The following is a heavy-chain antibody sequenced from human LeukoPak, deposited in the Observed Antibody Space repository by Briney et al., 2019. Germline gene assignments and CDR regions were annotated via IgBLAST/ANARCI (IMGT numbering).Heavy chain of an antibody. V-gene: IGHV1-2*02. Sequence: ASVKVSCKASGYTFTGYYMHWVRQAPGQGLEWMGWINPNSGGTNYAQKFQGRVTMTRDTSISTAYMELRSLRSDDTAVYYCAREKYYYDSSGYKNWFDPWGQGTLVTVSS. J-gene: IGHJ5*02. CDR3: AREKYYYDSSGYKNWFDP. D-gene: IGHD3-22*01. CDR1: GYTFTGYY. CDR2: INPNSGGT.